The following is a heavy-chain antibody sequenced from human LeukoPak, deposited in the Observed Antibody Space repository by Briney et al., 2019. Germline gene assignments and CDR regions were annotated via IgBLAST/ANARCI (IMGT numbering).Heavy chain of an antibody. Sequence: GGSLRLSCAASGFAVSYNYMSWVRQAPGKGLEWVSVIYSGGSTYYADSVKGRFTISRDNSKSTLYLQMSGLRAEDTAVYFCVKGQEFLEYIYDFWGQGTLVSVSS. V-gene: IGHV3-53*01. J-gene: IGHJ4*02. D-gene: IGHD3-3*01. CDR1: GFAVSYNY. CDR3: VKGQEFLEYIYDF. CDR2: IYSGGST.